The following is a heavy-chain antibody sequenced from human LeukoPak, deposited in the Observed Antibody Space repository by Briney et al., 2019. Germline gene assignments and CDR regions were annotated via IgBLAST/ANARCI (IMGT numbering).Heavy chain of an antibody. CDR1: GGSISSYS. CDR2: IYTTGRP. V-gene: IGHV4-4*09. D-gene: IGHD3-10*01. J-gene: IGHJ3*01. Sequence: SETLSLTCTVSGGSISSYSWSWIRQPPGKGLEWIGWIYTTGRPNYNPSLKSRATISIDTSKNQFSLKLSSVTAADTAVYFCVRNYYGSESRDACDVWGQGTMVTVSS. CDR3: VRNYYGSESRDACDV.